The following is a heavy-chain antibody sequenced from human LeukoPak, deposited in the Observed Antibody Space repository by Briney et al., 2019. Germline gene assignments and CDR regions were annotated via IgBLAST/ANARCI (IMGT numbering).Heavy chain of an antibody. D-gene: IGHD3-10*01. J-gene: IGHJ5*02. Sequence: SETLSLTCAVYDGSFSGYYWSCIRQPPGKGLEWIGKINHSGSTNYNPSLKSRVTISVDTSKNQFSLKLSSVTAADTAVYYCAVDSVRGVLGFDPWGQGTLVTVSS. CDR3: AVDSVRGVLGFDP. V-gene: IGHV4-34*01. CDR1: DGSFSGYY. CDR2: INHSGST.